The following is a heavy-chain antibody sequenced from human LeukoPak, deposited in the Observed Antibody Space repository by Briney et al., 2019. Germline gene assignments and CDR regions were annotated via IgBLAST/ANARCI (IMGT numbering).Heavy chain of an antibody. Sequence: ASVKVSCKASGYTFTSYYMHWVRQAPGQGLEWMGIINPSGGSTNNAQKFQGRVTMTRDTSTSTVYMELRSLRSEDTAVYYCAVGYGGNSFYFDYWGQGTLVTVSS. CDR2: INPSGGST. CDR1: GYTFTSYY. J-gene: IGHJ4*02. D-gene: IGHD4-23*01. V-gene: IGHV1-46*01. CDR3: AVGYGGNSFYFDY.